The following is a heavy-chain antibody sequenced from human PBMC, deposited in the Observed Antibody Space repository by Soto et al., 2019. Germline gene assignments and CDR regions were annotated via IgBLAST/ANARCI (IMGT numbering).Heavy chain of an antibody. V-gene: IGHV1-18*01. CDR1: GYTFTSYG. CDR3: ARGGLRVAGTRAFDI. Sequence: ASVKVSCKASGYTFTSYGISWVRQAPGQGLEGMGGSRAYNGNTNYAHKLQGRVTMPTDTSTSTAYMELRSLRSDDTAVYYCARGGLRVAGTRAFDIWGQGTMVTVSS. J-gene: IGHJ3*02. D-gene: IGHD6-19*01. CDR2: SRAYNGNT.